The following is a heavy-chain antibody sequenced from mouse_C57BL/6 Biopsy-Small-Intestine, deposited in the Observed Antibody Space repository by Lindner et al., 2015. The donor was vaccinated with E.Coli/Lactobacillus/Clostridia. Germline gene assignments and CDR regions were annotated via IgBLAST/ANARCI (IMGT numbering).Heavy chain of an antibody. CDR2: INPSGGST. Sequence: SVKVSCKASGYTFSSYYIHWVRQAPGQGLEWMGIINPSGGSTSYAQKLQGRVTMTRDTSTSTVYMELSSLRSEDTAVYYCARRDVTGTTAYFDYWGQGTLVTVSS. J-gene: IGHJ2*01. CDR3: ARRDVTGTTAYFDY. D-gene: IGHD4-1*01. V-gene: IGHV1-55*01. CDR1: GYTFSSYY.